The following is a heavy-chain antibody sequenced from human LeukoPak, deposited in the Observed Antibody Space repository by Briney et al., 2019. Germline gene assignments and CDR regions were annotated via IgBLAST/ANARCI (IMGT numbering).Heavy chain of an antibody. V-gene: IGHV1-18*01. D-gene: IGHD1-26*01. CDR3: ARGMWELLQSHYYFDY. Sequence: ASVKVSCKASGYTFTSYGISWVRQAPGQGLEWMGWINAGNGNTKYSQKFQGRVTITRDTSTSTAYMELSSLRSEDTAVYYCARGMWELLQSHYYFDYWGQGTLVTVSS. CDR1: GYTFTSYG. CDR2: INAGNGNT. J-gene: IGHJ4*02.